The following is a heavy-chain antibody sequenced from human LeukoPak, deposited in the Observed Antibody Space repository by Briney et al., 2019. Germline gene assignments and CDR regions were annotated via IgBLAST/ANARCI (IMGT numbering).Heavy chain of an antibody. J-gene: IGHJ6*02. CDR1: GFSFRSYT. Sequence: GGSLRLSCAASGFSFRSYTMHWVRQAPGKGLEWVAVIWYDGTDTYYADSVKGRFTISRDNSKNTLYLQMNSLRAEDTAVYYCAKAPGITMVYYYGMDVWGQGTTVTVSS. V-gene: IGHV3-33*06. D-gene: IGHD3-10*01. CDR3: AKAPGITMVYYYGMDV. CDR2: IWYDGTDT.